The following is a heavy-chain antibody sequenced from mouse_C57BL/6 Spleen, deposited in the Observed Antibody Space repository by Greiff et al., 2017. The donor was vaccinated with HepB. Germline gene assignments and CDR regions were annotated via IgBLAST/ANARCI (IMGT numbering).Heavy chain of an antibody. CDR3: ARQGDGYYGFAY. CDR1: GFTFSDYG. J-gene: IGHJ3*01. Sequence: EVKLMESGGGLVQPGGSLKLSCAASGFTFSDYGMAWVRQAPRKGPEWVGFISNLAYSIYYADTVTGRFTISRETAKKPLYLEMSSLRSEDTAMYYCARQGDGYYGFAYWGQGTLVTVSA. CDR2: ISNLAYSI. D-gene: IGHD2-3*01. V-gene: IGHV5-15*01.